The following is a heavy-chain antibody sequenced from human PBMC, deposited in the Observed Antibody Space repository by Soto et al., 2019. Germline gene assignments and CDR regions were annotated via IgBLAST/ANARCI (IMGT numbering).Heavy chain of an antibody. J-gene: IGHJ4*02. CDR3: AKDPVLRYFDWLPTPYYFDY. Sequence: SLRLSCAASGFTFSSYAMSWVRQAPGKGLEWVSAISGSGGSTYYADSVKGRFTISRDNSKNTLYLQMNSLRAEDTAVYYCAKDPVLRYFDWLPTPYYFDYWGQGTRVTVAS. CDR2: ISGSGGST. CDR1: GFTFSSYA. D-gene: IGHD3-9*01. V-gene: IGHV3-23*01.